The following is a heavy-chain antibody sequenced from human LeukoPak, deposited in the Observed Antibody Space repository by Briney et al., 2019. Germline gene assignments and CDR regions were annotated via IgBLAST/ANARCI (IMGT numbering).Heavy chain of an antibody. CDR3: ARENRHSTSNDY. Sequence: PGGSLRLSCAASGFTFSSYWMHWVRQAPGKGLVWVSRINSDGSSTSYADSVKGRFTISRDNTKNRLYLQMNSLRAEDTAVYYCARENRHSTSNDYWGQGTLVTVSS. J-gene: IGHJ4*02. D-gene: IGHD6-6*01. CDR1: GFTFSSYW. V-gene: IGHV3-74*01. CDR2: INSDGSST.